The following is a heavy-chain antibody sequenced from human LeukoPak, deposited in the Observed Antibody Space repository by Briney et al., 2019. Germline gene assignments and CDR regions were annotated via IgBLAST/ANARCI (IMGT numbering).Heavy chain of an antibody. D-gene: IGHD4-17*01. CDR3: ARDPPGYGDYVFDY. CDR1: GFTFSSYG. V-gene: IGHV3-33*01. J-gene: IGHJ4*02. CDR2: IWYDGSNK. Sequence: PGRSLRLSCAASGFTFSSYGMHWVRQAPGKGLEWVAVIWYDGSNKYYADSVKGRFTISRDNAKNSLYLQMNSLRAEDTAVYYCARDPPGYGDYVFDYWGQGTLVTVSS.